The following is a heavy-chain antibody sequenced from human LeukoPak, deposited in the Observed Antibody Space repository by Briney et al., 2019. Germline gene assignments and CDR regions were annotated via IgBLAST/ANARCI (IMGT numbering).Heavy chain of an antibody. Sequence: PGGSLRLSCAASGFTFSSYAMSWVRQAPGKGLEWVSAISGSGGSTYYADSVKGRFTISRDNAKNTLNLQMNSLRAEDTAVYYCARVPPWGTYSSSWFASEYYMDVWGKGTTVTVSS. CDR3: ARVPPWGTYSSSWFASEYYMDV. J-gene: IGHJ6*03. CDR2: ISGSGGST. D-gene: IGHD6-13*01. CDR1: GFTFSSYA. V-gene: IGHV3-23*01.